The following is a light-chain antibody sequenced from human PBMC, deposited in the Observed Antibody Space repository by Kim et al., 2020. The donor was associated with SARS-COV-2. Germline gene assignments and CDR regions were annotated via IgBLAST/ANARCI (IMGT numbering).Light chain of an antibody. CDR2: WAS. CDR3: QQYYSTPPS. CDR1: QTVLYNSNNKNY. Sequence: DIVMTQSPDSLAVSLGERATLNCKSSQTVLYNSNNKNYLAWYQQKPGQAPKLLIYWASIRESGVSDRFSGSGSETGFTLTISSLQAEDVAVYYWQQYYSTPPSFGQGTKLEI. V-gene: IGKV4-1*01. J-gene: IGKJ2*03.